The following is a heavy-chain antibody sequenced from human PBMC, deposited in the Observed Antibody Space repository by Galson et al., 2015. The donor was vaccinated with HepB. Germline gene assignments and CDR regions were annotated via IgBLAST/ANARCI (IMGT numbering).Heavy chain of an antibody. CDR3: TKDMVGAFGRYSYGIDY. D-gene: IGHD5-18*01. CDR2: ISWNSGSI. V-gene: IGHV3-9*01. Sequence: SLRLSCAASGFTFDDYAMHWVRQTPGKGLEWVSGISWNSGSIGYADSVKGRFSISRDDAKNSLYLQMNSLRAEDTALYYCTKDMVGAFGRYSYGIDYWGQGTLVTVSS. CDR1: GFTFDDYA. J-gene: IGHJ4*02.